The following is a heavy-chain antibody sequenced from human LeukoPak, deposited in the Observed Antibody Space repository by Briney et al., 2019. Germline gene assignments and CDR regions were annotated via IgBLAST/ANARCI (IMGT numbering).Heavy chain of an antibody. CDR3: AKDRVPDGMWEIDS. Sequence: GGSLRLSCAGSGFTFRTYAMDWVRQVPGKGLERVAGITGNGGMIRYADSVKGRFTISRDNSKNTLYLQMNSLRVEDTAVYYCAKDRVPDGMWEIDSWGQGAPVTVSS. CDR1: GFTFRTYA. D-gene: IGHD1-26*01. J-gene: IGHJ4*02. V-gene: IGHV3-23*01. CDR2: ITGNGGMI.